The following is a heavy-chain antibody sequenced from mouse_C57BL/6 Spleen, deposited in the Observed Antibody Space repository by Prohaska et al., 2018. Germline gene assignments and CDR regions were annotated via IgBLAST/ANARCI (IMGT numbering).Heavy chain of an antibody. D-gene: IGHD1-1*01. J-gene: IGHJ3*01. CDR3: ARDYGSSYGFAY. V-gene: IGHV3-6*01. CDR2: ISYDGSN. Sequence: DVQLQESGPGLVKPSQSLSLTCSVTGYSITSGYYWNWIRQFPGNKLEWMGYISYDGSNNYNPSLKNRISITRDTSKNQFFLKLNSVTTEDTATYYCARDYGSSYGFAYWGQGTLVTVSA. CDR1: GYSITSGYY.